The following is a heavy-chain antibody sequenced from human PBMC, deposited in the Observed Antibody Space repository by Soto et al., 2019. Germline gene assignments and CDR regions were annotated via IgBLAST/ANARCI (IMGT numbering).Heavy chain of an antibody. Sequence: GGSLRLSCAASGFTFSSYAMSWVRQAPGKGLEWVAVIVGSGSSTYYADSVKGRFTISRDNSKNTLYLQVNSLRADDTAVYYCAKDLWEWSSGWYYDFWGQGTQVTSPQ. CDR1: GFTFSSYA. J-gene: IGHJ4*02. D-gene: IGHD6-19*01. CDR3: AKDLWEWSSGWYYDF. V-gene: IGHV3-23*01. CDR2: IVGSGSST.